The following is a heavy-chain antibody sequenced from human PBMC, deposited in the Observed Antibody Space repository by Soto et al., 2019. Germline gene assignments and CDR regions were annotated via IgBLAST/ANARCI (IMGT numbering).Heavy chain of an antibody. Sequence: QVLLQESGPGLVKASGTLSLTCTLSGGSVSDKKWWTWVRQTPGKGLEWIGEAFYGGFTNYNTFLKSRVSISIDKSSNQVSLTLTSVTAADTAVYYCSSHVGTGGYGAFDIWGQGTVVTVSS. CDR3: SSHVGTGGYGAFDI. J-gene: IGHJ3*02. V-gene: IGHV4-4*02. CDR1: GGSVSDKKW. D-gene: IGHD6-13*01. CDR2: AFYGGFT.